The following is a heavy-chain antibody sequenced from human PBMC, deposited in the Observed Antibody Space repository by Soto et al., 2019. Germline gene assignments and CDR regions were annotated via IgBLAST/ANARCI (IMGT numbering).Heavy chain of an antibody. D-gene: IGHD3-22*01. CDR2: ISGSGGST. Sequence: PGGSLRLSCAASGFTFSSYAMSWFRQAPGKGLEWVSAISGSGGSTYYADSVKGRFTISRDNSKNTLYLQMNSLRAEDTAVYYCAANRGYNYYYGMDVWGQGTTVTVSS. CDR3: AANRGYNYYYGMDV. J-gene: IGHJ6*02. V-gene: IGHV3-23*01. CDR1: GFTFSSYA.